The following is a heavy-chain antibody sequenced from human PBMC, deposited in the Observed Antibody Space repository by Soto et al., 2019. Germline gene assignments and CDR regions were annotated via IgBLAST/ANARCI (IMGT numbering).Heavy chain of an antibody. CDR3: ARERGSRFLESVYYYYYGMDF. CDR1: GGTFSSYA. V-gene: IGHV1-69*06. D-gene: IGHD3-3*01. J-gene: IGHJ6*02. CDR2: IIPIFGTA. Sequence: SVKVSCKASGGTFSSYAISWVRQAPGQGLEWMGGIIPIFGTANYAQKFQGRVTITADKSTSTAYMELSSLRSEDTAVYYCARERGSRFLESVYYYYYGMDFWGQGTTVTVSS.